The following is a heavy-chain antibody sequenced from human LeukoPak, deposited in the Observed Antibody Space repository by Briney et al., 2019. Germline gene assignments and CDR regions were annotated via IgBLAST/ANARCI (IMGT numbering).Heavy chain of an antibody. CDR3: ASPKLGYSSGWSVGVDY. V-gene: IGHV1-18*01. CDR2: ISAYNGNT. J-gene: IGHJ4*02. Sequence: ASVKVSCKASGYTFTSYGISWVRQAPGQGLEWMGWISAYNGNTNYAQKLQGRVTMTTDTSTSTAYMELRSLRSDDTAVYYCASPKLGYSSGWSVGVDYWGQGTLVTVSS. D-gene: IGHD6-19*01. CDR1: GYTFTSYG.